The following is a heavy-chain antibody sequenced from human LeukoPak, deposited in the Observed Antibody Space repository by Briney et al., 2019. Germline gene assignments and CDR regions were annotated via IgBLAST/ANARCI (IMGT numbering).Heavy chain of an antibody. CDR2: ISGNGET. V-gene: IGHV3-23*01. J-gene: IGHJ4*02. D-gene: IGHD3-16*01. CDR3: AKASWVSSTDAVR. Sequence: PGGSLRLSCAASGLSFSSFAMSWVRQGPARGLEWFSSISGNGETFYADSVKGRFTLSSDSSRNKVYFQLNNLRVEDTAIYYCAKASWVSSTDAVRWGQGTLVTVSS. CDR1: GLSFSSFA.